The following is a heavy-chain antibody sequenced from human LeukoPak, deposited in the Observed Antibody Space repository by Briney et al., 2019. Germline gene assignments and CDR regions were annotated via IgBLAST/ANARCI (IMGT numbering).Heavy chain of an antibody. D-gene: IGHD2-15*01. Sequence: GGSLRLSCAASGFTFSSYAMNWVRQAPGKGLEWVSAISGSGSTTYYADSVKGRFTISRDNSKNTLFLQMNSLTAEDTAIYYCAKGAYCSGGNCYLGDLDYWGQGTLVTVSS. J-gene: IGHJ4*02. CDR3: AKGAYCSGGNCYLGDLDY. CDR1: GFTFSSYA. CDR2: ISGSGSTT. V-gene: IGHV3-23*01.